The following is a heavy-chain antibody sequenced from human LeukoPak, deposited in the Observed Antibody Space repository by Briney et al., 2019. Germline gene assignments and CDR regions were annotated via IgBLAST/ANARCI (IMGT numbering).Heavy chain of an antibody. CDR3: ARHAVEAASRWFDP. V-gene: IGHV4-4*07. CDR1: GGSISNYY. CDR2: LYTSEST. D-gene: IGHD1-1*01. Sequence: PSETLSLTCTVSGGSISNYYWSWIRQPAGKGLEWIGRLYTSESTTYNPSLRSRVTMSVDTSKKQFSLKLSSVTAADTAVYYCARHAVEAASRWFDPWGQGTLVTVSS. J-gene: IGHJ5*02.